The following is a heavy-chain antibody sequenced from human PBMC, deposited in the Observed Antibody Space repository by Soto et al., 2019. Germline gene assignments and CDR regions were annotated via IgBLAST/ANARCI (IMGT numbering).Heavy chain of an antibody. J-gene: IGHJ6*02. CDR3: ASCPLGYCNNGVCSNYYYYGIDV. V-gene: IGHV1-69*13. D-gene: IGHD2-8*01. CDR2: IIPIFGTA. CDR1: GGTFSSYA. Sequence: GASVKVSCKASGGTFSSYAISWVRQAPGQGLEWMGGIIPIFGTANYAQKFQGRVTITADESTSTAYMELSSLRSEDTAVYYCASCPLGYCNNGVCSNYYYYGIDVWGQGTTVTVSS.